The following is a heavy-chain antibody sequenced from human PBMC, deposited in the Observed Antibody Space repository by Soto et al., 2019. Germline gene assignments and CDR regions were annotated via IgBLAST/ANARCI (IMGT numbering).Heavy chain of an antibody. CDR2: INPNSGGS. V-gene: IGHV1-2*04. J-gene: IGHJ6*02. CDR1: GYTFTGYY. CDR3: AREVQRGLAAAGTTPRYYGMDV. Sequence: ASVKVSCKASGYTFTGYYMHWVRQAPGQGLEWMGWINPNSGGSNYAQKFQGWVTMTRDTSISTAYMELSRLRSDDTAVYYCAREVQRGLAAAGTTPRYYGMDVWGQGTTVTVSS. D-gene: IGHD6-13*01.